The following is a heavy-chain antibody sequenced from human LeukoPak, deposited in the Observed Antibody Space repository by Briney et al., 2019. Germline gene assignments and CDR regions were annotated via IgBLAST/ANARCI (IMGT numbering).Heavy chain of an antibody. J-gene: IGHJ5*02. CDR1: GASISSYY. V-gene: IGHV4-4*07. Sequence: SETLSLTCTVSGASISSYYWSWVRQPPGKGLEWIGRIYTSGSTNYNPSLKSRVTMSVDTSKNQFSLKLSSVTAADTAAYYCARDSTTAAYGDYDWFDPWGQGTLVTVSS. CDR3: ARDSTTAAYGDYDWFDP. D-gene: IGHD4-17*01. CDR2: IYTSGST.